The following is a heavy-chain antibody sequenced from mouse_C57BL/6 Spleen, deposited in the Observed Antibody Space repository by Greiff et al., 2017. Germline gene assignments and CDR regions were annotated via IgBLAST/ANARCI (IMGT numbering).Heavy chain of an antibody. D-gene: IGHD1-1*01. CDR2: IYPGSGST. J-gene: IGHJ4*01. CDR1: GYTFTSYW. CDR3: ARRGIYYYGSSYPYYAMDD. V-gene: IGHV1-55*01. Sequence: QVQLQQPGAELVKPGASVKMSCKASGYTFTSYWITWVKQRPGQGLEWIGDIYPGSGSTNYNEKFKSKATLTVDTSSSTAYMQLSSLTSEDSAVYYCARRGIYYYGSSYPYYAMDDWGQGTSVTVSS.